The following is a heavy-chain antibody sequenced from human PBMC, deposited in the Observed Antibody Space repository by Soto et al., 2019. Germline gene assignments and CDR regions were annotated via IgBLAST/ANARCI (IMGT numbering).Heavy chain of an antibody. D-gene: IGHD2-2*01. J-gene: IGHJ4*02. CDR1: GFTFSSYG. CDR2: ISYDGSNK. V-gene: IGHV3-30*18. Sequence: QVQLVESGGGVVQPGRSLRLSCAASGFTFSSYGMHWVRQAPGKGLEWVAVISYDGSNKYYADSVKGRFTISRDNSKNTLYLQMICLRAEVTAVYYCAKGNRLGSSTSPGDYWGQGTLVTVSS. CDR3: AKGNRLGSSTSPGDY.